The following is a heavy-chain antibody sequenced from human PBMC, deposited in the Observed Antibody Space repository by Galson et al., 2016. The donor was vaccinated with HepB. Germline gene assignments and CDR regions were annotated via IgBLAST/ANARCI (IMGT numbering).Heavy chain of an antibody. Sequence: SLRLSCAASGFTFRSYAMSWVRQAPGKGLEWVSYIHTNGIYTTYAESVKGRFTISRDNAKNTLYLQMGSLRAEDTAVYYCAKGRNFYDNSGYFGDWGRGTLVTVSS. J-gene: IGHJ4*02. CDR1: GFTFRSYA. D-gene: IGHD3-22*01. CDR2: IHTNGIYT. CDR3: AKGRNFYDNSGYFGD. V-gene: IGHV3-23*05.